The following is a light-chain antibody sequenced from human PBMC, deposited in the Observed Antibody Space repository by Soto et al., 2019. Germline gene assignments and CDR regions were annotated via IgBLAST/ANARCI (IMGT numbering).Light chain of an antibody. Sequence: EIVMTQSPATLSVSPGERATLSCRASQSVSSNLAWYQQKPGQAPRLLIYGASTRATGIPGRFSGSGSGTEFTLTISSLPSEDFAVYYCQQYNNWPRTFGQGTKLEIK. CDR1: QSVSSN. V-gene: IGKV3-15*01. CDR3: QQYNNWPRT. J-gene: IGKJ2*01. CDR2: GAS.